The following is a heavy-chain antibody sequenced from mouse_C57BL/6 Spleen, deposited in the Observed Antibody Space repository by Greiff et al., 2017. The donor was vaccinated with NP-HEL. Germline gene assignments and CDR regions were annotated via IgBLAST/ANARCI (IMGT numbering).Heavy chain of an antibody. Sequence: EVKLVESGGGLVKPGGSLKLSCAASGFTFSSYAMSWVRQTPEKRLEWVATISDGGSYTYYPDNVKGRFTISRDNAKNNLYLQMSHLKSEDTAMYYCARGGYYDYDEGFAMDYWGQGTSVTVSS. D-gene: IGHD2-4*01. V-gene: IGHV5-4*03. J-gene: IGHJ4*01. CDR1: GFTFSSYA. CDR2: ISDGGSYT. CDR3: ARGGYYDYDEGFAMDY.